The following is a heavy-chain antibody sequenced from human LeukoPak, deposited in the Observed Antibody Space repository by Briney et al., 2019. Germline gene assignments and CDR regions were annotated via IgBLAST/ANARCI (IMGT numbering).Heavy chain of an antibody. CDR1: GYTFTGYH. D-gene: IGHD3-22*01. V-gene: IGHV1-2*02. CDR2: INPHSGGT. CDR3: VRGRGIGYYDSSGYYSTFDY. J-gene: IGHJ4*02. Sequence: GASVKVPCKSSGYTFTGYHIHWVRQAPGQGLEWMGWINPHSGGTSYAQKFQGRVIMTRDTSITTAYMELNRLRSDDTAVYYCVRGRGIGYYDSSGYYSTFDYWGQGTLVTVSS.